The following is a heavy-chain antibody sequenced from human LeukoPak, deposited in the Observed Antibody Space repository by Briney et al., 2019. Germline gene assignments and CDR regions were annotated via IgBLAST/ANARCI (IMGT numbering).Heavy chain of an antibody. Sequence: SETLSLTCIVSGASVSSYFWSWIRQPPGKGLEYIGNIYYSGSTNYNPSLKSRVTISLDTSKNQFSLKLSSVTAADTAVYYCATTQQWLAFDYWGQGSLVTVSS. CDR2: IYYSGST. CDR1: GASVSSYF. J-gene: IGHJ4*02. D-gene: IGHD6-19*01. V-gene: IGHV4-59*02. CDR3: ATTQQWLAFDY.